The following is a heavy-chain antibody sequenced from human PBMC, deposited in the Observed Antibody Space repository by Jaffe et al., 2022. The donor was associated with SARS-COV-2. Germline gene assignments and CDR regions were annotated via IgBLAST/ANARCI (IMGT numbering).Heavy chain of an antibody. CDR1: GFAFSKYA. CDR2: VSFDSTNI. V-gene: IGHV3-30*03. CDR3: ARDGDYCTTVYTSVYCYMDY. Sequence: QVLLVESGGGVVQPGRSLRLSCAGSGFAFSKYAMHWIRQSPDKGLEWVALVSFDSTNIQYADSVDGRFTISRDNSKDTLYLQMDSLTTEDTAVYFCARDGDYCTTVYTSVYCYMDYWGQGALVTVS. D-gene: IGHD2-8*01. J-gene: IGHJ4*02.